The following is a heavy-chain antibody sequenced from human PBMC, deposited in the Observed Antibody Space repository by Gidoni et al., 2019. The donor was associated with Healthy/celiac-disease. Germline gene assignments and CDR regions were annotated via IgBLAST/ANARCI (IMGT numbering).Heavy chain of an antibody. Sequence: EVQLVQSGAEVKKPGESLKISCKGSGYSFTSYWIGRVRQMPGKGLEWMGIIYPGDSDTRYSPSFQGQVTISADKSISTAYLQWSSLKASDTAMYYCARPTYYYDSSGYYYPHGAFDIWGQGTMVTVSS. CDR1: GYSFTSYW. D-gene: IGHD3-22*01. CDR3: ARPTYYYDSSGYYYPHGAFDI. CDR2: IYPGDSDT. J-gene: IGHJ3*02. V-gene: IGHV5-51*01.